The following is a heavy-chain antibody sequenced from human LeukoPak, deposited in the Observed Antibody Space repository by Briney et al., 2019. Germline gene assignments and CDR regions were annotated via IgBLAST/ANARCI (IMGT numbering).Heavy chain of an antibody. CDR3: ARDGGSEDFDY. Sequence: ASVKVSCKASGYTFTSYYMHWVRQAPGQGLEWMGITNPSGGSTSYAQKFQGRVTMTRDMSTSTVYMELSSLRSEDTAVYYCARDGGSEDFDYWGQGTLVTVSS. D-gene: IGHD1-26*01. CDR2: TNPSGGST. J-gene: IGHJ4*02. CDR1: GYTFTSYY. V-gene: IGHV1-46*01.